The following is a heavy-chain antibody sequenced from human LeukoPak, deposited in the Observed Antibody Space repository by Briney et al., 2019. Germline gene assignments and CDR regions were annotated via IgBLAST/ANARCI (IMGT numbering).Heavy chain of an antibody. CDR2: IYHSGST. Sequence: SETLSLTCTVSGGSISSGGYYWSWIRQPPGKGLEWIGYIYHSGSTYYNPSLKSRVTISVDRSKNQFSLKLSSVTAADTAVYYWARPATSGWSHPFDYWGQGTLVTVSS. CDR1: GGSISSGGYY. CDR3: ARPATSGWSHPFDY. J-gene: IGHJ4*02. V-gene: IGHV4-30-2*01. D-gene: IGHD6-19*01.